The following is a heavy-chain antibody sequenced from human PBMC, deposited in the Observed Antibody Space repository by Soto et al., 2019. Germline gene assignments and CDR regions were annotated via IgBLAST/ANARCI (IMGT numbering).Heavy chain of an antibody. V-gene: IGHV4-59*01. CDR1: GGSISSYY. CDR2: IYYSGST. J-gene: IGHJ6*02. CDR3: ARVGMTTVTRNYYYYGMDV. D-gene: IGHD4-4*01. Sequence: ASETLSLTCTVSGGSISSYYWSWIRQSPGKGLEWIGYIYYSGSTNYNPSLKSRVTISVDTSKNRFSLKLSSVTAADTAVYYCARVGMTTVTRNYYYYGMDVWGQGTTVTVSS.